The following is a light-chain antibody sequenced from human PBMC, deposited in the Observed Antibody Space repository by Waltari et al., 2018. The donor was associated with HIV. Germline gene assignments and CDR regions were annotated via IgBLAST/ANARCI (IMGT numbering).Light chain of an antibody. V-gene: IGLV3-10*01. CDR1: PLPTKY. CDR2: EDS. J-gene: IGLJ2*01. CDR3: YSTDSSGNPL. Sequence: SFNLNNPPSFSISPGQTARITSSGVPLPTKYAFWYQQNSGQAPGRVIYEDSKRPAGIPERFSGSSSGTMATLTSSGAQVEDEADYYCYSTDSSGNPLFGGGTKLTVL.